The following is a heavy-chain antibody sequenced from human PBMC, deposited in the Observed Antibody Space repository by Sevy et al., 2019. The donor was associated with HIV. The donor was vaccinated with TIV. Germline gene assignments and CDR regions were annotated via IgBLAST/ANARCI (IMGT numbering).Heavy chain of an antibody. V-gene: IGHV3-7*01. CDR1: GFTFSSYW. D-gene: IGHD6-25*01. CDR2: IKQDGSER. J-gene: IGHJ4*02. Sequence: GGSLRLSCAASGFTFSSYWMNWVRQAPGKGLEWVANIKQDGSERYYVDSVKGRFTISGDNAKNTKHLQMNSLSAEDKDVYYCARALAAAASYWGQGTLVTVSS. CDR3: ARALAAAASY.